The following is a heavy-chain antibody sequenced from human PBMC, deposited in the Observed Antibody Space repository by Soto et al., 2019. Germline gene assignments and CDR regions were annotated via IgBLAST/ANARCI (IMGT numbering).Heavy chain of an antibody. J-gene: IGHJ6*02. V-gene: IGHV4-28*01. CDR2: IFYSGSG. Sequence: SETLSLTCVVSGCSISSSNWWGRIRQPPGKGLEWIGYIFYSGSGYYNSSLKSRVTMSVDTSKNEFSMQLSSVTAVDTAVYYCARRAPRAYAVEVWGPGTAVTVS. CDR3: ARRAPRAYAVEV. CDR1: GCSISSSNW.